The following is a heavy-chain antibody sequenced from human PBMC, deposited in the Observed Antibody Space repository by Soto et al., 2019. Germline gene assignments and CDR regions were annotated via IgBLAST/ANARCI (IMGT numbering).Heavy chain of an antibody. CDR3: ASFHRDAFDI. J-gene: IGHJ3*02. CDR2: INHNSGGT. CDR1: GYTFTGYY. V-gene: IGHV1-2*02. Sequence: DSVKVSCKASGYTFTGYYMPWVRQATGQGLEWMGWINHNSGGTNYAQKFQGRVTMTRDTSISTAYMELSRLRSDDTAVYYCASFHRDAFDIWGQGTMVTVSS.